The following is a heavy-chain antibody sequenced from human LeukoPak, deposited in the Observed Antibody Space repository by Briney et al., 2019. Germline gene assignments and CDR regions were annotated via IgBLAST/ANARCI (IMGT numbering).Heavy chain of an antibody. D-gene: IGHD2-2*01. Sequence: SETLSRTCTVSGASISRSSYYWGWIRQPPGKGLEWIGSVYYTGSTYYNPSLKSRVTISEDTSKNQFSLRLSSVTAADTAVYYCARWYCSSNTCYHMDVWGKGTTVTVSS. CDR2: VYYTGST. J-gene: IGHJ6*03. CDR1: GASISRSSYY. V-gene: IGHV4-39*01. CDR3: ARWYCSSNTCYHMDV.